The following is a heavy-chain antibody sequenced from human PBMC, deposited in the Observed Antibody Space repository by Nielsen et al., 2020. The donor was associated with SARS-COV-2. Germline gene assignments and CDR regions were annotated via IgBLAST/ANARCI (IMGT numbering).Heavy chain of an antibody. D-gene: IGHD5-24*01. CDR3: ARGGWLHLERYYYYYYYMDV. CDR2: IKQDGSEK. V-gene: IGHV3-7*05. J-gene: IGHJ6*03. Sequence: VRQMPGKGLEWVANIKQDGSEKYYVDSVKGRFTISRDNAKNSLYLQMNSLRSEDTAVYYCARGGWLHLERYYYYYYYMDVWGKGTTVTVSS.